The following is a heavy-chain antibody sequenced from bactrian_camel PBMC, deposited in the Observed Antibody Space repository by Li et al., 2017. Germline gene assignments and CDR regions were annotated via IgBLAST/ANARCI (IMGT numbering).Heavy chain of an antibody. Sequence: QVQLVESGGGSVQAGGSLRLSCSASADALMYMAWFRQTPGQKREAVAAITTGGSSTMYHDSVKGRFTISRESGKNTVHLQMNSLMPEDTGMYYCAARRVFWDRCQRSEASDFRYWGQGTQVTVS. V-gene: IGHV3S53*01. D-gene: IGHD4*01. CDR1: ADALMY. J-gene: IGHJ6*01. CDR3: AARRVFWDRCQRSEASDFRY. CDR2: ITTGGSST.